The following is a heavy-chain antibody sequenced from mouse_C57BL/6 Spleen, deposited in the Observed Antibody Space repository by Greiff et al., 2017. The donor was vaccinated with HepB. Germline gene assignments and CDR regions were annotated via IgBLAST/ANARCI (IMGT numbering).Heavy chain of an antibody. CDR1: GYTFTDYN. CDR3: ARRITTLYYYAMDY. J-gene: IGHJ4*01. CDR2: INPNNGGT. V-gene: IGHV1-22*01. D-gene: IGHD2-4*01. Sequence: EVQLQQSGPELVKPGASVKMSCKASGYTFTDYNMHWVKQSHGKSLEWIGYINPNNGGTSYNQKFKGKATLTVNKSSSTAYMELLSLTSEDSAVYYCARRITTLYYYAMDYWGQGTSVTVSS.